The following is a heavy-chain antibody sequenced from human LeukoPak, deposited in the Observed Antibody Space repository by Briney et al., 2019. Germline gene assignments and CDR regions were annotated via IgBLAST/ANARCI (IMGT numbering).Heavy chain of an antibody. D-gene: IGHD3-22*01. CDR2: ISGYNGNT. CDR3: ARAPAHYYDSSDHYYVGESYFDY. CDR1: GYTFTSYG. V-gene: IGHV1-18*01. J-gene: IGHJ4*02. Sequence: ASVKVSCKASGYTFTSYGISWVRQAPGQGLEWMGWISGYNGNTNYAQKFQGRVTMTRDTSISTAYMELSRLRSDDTAVYYCARAPAHYYDSSDHYYVGESYFDYWGQGTLVTVSS.